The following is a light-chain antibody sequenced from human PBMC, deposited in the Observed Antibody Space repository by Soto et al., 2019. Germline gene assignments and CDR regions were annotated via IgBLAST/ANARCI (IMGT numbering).Light chain of an antibody. Sequence: DIQMTQSPSSLCVSVGERVTITCGASQSIGGFLNWYQQKPGKAPRLLIYDASSLESGVPSRFSGSGSGTEFTLTISSLQPDDFATYYCQHYNSYPWTFGQGTKVDIK. CDR2: DAS. V-gene: IGKV1-5*01. CDR1: QSIGGF. J-gene: IGKJ1*01. CDR3: QHYNSYPWT.